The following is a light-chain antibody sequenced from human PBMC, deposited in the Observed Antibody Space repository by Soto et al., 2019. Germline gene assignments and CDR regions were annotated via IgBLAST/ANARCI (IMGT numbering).Light chain of an antibody. J-gene: IGKJ1*01. CDR3: QQYYNWPWT. Sequence: EIVVTQSPATLSVSPGEGATLSCRASQSAGNSLAWYQQKPGQAPRLLFYGASTRATGIPARFSGSGFGTEFTLTISSLQSEDFAFYYCQQYYNWPWTFGQGTKVEIK. CDR1: QSAGNS. CDR2: GAS. V-gene: IGKV3-15*01.